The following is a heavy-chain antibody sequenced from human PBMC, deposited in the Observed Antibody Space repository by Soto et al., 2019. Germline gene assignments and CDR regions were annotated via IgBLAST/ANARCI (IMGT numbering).Heavy chain of an antibody. CDR1: GGSITSSHYY. D-gene: IGHD3-10*01. CDR2: IYYSGST. J-gene: IGHJ6*02. CDR3: ARDQPSPYGSGSSMDV. V-gene: IGHV4-39*07. Sequence: SSETLSLTXGVSGGSITSSHYYWGWIRQPPGKGLEWIGSIYYSGSTYYNPSLMGRVTISVDTSKNQFSLKLSSVTAADTAVYYCARDQPSPYGSGSSMDVWGQGTTVTVSS.